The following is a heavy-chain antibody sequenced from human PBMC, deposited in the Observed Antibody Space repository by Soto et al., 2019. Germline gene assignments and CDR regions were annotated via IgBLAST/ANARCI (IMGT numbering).Heavy chain of an antibody. Sequence: QLQLQESGPGLVRSSETLSLICTVSGASISSHNYHWGWIRQTPGRGLEWIGTFYDSGGTHYNPSLKSRVTISVDTSKNQFSLEVNSVTAADTSVYYCVSGPRPVGIVWNDYYFYMEVWGRGTTVTVS. V-gene: IGHV4-39*01. D-gene: IGHD3-22*01. CDR1: GASISSHNYH. CDR2: FYDSGGT. CDR3: VSGPRPVGIVWNDYYFYMEV. J-gene: IGHJ6*03.